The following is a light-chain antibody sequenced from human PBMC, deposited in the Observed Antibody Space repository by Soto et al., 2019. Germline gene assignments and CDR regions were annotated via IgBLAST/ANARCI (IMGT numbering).Light chain of an antibody. V-gene: IGKV3-15*01. CDR1: QSVSSN. J-gene: IGKJ1*01. CDR2: GAS. CDR3: QQYNNWPQT. Sequence: EIVMTQSPATLSVSPGARATLSCRASQSVSSNLAWYQQKPGQAPRLLIYGASTRATGIPARFSGSGSGTEFTLTISSLQSEDFAVYYCQQYNNWPQTFGQGTKVEIQ.